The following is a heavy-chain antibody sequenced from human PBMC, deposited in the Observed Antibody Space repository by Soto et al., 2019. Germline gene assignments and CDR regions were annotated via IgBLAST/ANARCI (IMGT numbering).Heavy chain of an antibody. CDR2: IYPGDSDT. V-gene: IGHV5-51*01. Sequence: EVQLVQSGAAVKKPGESLKISCKGSGYSFASYWIGWVRQMPGKGLEWMGIIYPGDSDTRYSPAFQGQVTISADKSISTAYLQCSSLKASDPAMYYCARASVSGSYYSPADSWGPGTLVTVSS. J-gene: IGHJ4*02. CDR1: GYSFASYW. D-gene: IGHD3-10*01. CDR3: ARASVSGSYYSPADS.